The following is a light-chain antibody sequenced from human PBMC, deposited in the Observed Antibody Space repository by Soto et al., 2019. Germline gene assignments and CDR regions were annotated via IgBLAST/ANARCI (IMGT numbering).Light chain of an antibody. CDR2: TNN. CDR1: SSNIGSST. V-gene: IGLV1-44*01. J-gene: IGLJ1*01. Sequence: QSVLTQPPSASGAPGQRVTISCSGSSSNIGSSTVNWYQQLPGTAPKLLIYTNNQRPSGVRDRFSGSRSGTSASLAISGLQSEDEADYYCAAWDDSLNGFVFRTGTKVTV. CDR3: AAWDDSLNGFV.